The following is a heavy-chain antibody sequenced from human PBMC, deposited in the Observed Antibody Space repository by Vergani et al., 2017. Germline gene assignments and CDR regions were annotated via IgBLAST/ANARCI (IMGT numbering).Heavy chain of an antibody. Sequence: EVQLVQSGAEVKKPGESLKISCKGSGYSFTSYWIGWVRQMPGKGLEWMGIIYPGDSDTRYSPSFQGQVTISADKSLSTAYLQWSSLKASDTAMYYCARGYYDILTGYYSPPDAFDIWGQGTMVTVSS. D-gene: IGHD3-9*01. CDR2: IYPGDSDT. CDR1: GYSFTSYW. J-gene: IGHJ3*02. CDR3: ARGYYDILTGYYSPPDAFDI. V-gene: IGHV5-51*01.